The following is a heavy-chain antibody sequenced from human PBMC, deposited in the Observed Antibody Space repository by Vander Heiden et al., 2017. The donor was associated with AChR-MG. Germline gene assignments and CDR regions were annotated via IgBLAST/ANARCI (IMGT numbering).Heavy chain of an antibody. D-gene: IGHD4-4*01. CDR3: ASTVTTYYYYYMDV. Sequence: QVQLQESGPGLVKPSQTLSLTCTVSGGSIRSGGYYWSWIRQHPGKGLEWIGYIYYSGSTYYNPSLKSRVTISVDTSKNQFSLKLSSVTAADTAVYYCASTVTTYYYYYMDVWGKGTTVTVSS. CDR1: GGSIRSGGYY. J-gene: IGHJ6*03. V-gene: IGHV4-31*03. CDR2: IYYSGST.